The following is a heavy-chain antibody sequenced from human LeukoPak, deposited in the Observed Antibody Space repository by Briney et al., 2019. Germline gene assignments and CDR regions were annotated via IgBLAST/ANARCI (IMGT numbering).Heavy chain of an antibody. CDR1: GGSFSGYY. CDR2: INHSGST. CDR3: AREGRPYCSSTSCYSWFDP. Sequence: PSETLSLTCAVYGGSFSGYYWSWIRQPPGKGLEWIGEINHSGSTNYNPSLKSRVTISVDTSKNQFSLKLSSVTAADTAVYYCAREGRPYCSSTSCYSWFDPWGQGTLVTVSS. V-gene: IGHV4-34*01. D-gene: IGHD2-2*02. J-gene: IGHJ5*02.